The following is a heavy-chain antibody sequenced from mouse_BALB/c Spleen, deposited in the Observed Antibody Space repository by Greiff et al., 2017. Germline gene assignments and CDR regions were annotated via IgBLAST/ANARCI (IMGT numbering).Heavy chain of an antibody. CDR2: IWGDGST. Sequence: VQLVESGPGLVAPSQSLSITCTVSGFSLTGYGVNWVRQPPGKGLEWLGMIWGDGSTDYNSALHSRLSIIKDNSKSQVFLKMNSLQTDDADRYYCARDGVWSLRGAMDYWGQGTSVTVSS. J-gene: IGHJ4*01. D-gene: IGHD2-10*02. CDR1: GFSLTGYG. V-gene: IGHV2-6-7*01. CDR3: ARDGVWSLRGAMDY.